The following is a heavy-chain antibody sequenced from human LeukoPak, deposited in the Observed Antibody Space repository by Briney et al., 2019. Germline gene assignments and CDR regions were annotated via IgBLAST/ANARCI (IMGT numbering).Heavy chain of an antibody. CDR3: ARAAITMVRGVIKGEFDY. Sequence: SETLSLTCTVSGGSISSYYWSWIRQPPGKGLEWIGYIYYSGSTNYNPSLKSRVTISVDTSKNQFSLKLSSVTAADTAVYYCARAAITMVRGVIKGEFDYWGQGTLVTVSS. D-gene: IGHD3-10*01. CDR2: IYYSGST. J-gene: IGHJ4*02. CDR1: GGSISSYY. V-gene: IGHV4-59*01.